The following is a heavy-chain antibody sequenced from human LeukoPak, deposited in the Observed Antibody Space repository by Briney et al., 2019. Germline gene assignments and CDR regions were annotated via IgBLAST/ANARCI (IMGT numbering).Heavy chain of an antibody. CDR1: GYSFTSYW. CDR2: IYPGDSDT. CDR3: ARRLGNGWTSDY. Sequence: GESLKISCKGSGYSFTSYWIAWVRQMPGKGLEWMGIIYPGDSDTRYSPFFQGQVTFSADKSISTAYLQWSSLKASGSAMYYCARRLGNGWTSDYWGQGTLVTVSS. J-gene: IGHJ4*02. V-gene: IGHV5-51*01. D-gene: IGHD6-19*01.